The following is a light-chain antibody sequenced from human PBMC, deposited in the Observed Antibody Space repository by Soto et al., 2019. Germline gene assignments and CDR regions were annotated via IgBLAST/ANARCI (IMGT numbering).Light chain of an antibody. V-gene: IGLV1-40*01. Sequence: QLVLTQPPSVSGAPGQRVTISCTGSSSNIGAGFDVLWYQQLPGTAPKLLMYGNSNRPSGVSNRFSGSKSGNTASLTISGLQAEDGAEYYCYSYASGSTWVFGGGTKLTVL. CDR3: YSYASGSTWV. CDR2: GNS. J-gene: IGLJ3*02. CDR1: SSNIGAGFD.